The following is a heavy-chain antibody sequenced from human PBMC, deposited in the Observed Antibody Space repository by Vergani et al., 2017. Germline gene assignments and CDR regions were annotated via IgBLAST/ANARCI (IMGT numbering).Heavy chain of an antibody. D-gene: IGHD2-15*01. CDR2: INPSGGST. Sequence: QVQLVQSGAEVKKPGASVKVSCKASGYTFTSNYMHWVRQAPGQGLEWMGIINPSGGSTSYAQKFQGRVTMTRDTSTSTVYMELSSLRSEDTAVYYCAFGYCSGGSCYLYYYYYGMDVWGQGTTVTVSS. CDR1: GYTFTSNY. J-gene: IGHJ6*02. V-gene: IGHV1-46*03. CDR3: AFGYCSGGSCYLYYYYYGMDV.